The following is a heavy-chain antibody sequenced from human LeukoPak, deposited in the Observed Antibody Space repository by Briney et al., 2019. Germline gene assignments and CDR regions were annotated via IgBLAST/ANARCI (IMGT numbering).Heavy chain of an antibody. J-gene: IGHJ4*02. CDR1: GYIFSNYW. CDR2: IYPGDSET. D-gene: IGHD5-24*01. CDR3: ARRGDGYSLDS. Sequence: GDSLKISCKVSGYIFSNYWIVGVRQMTGKGLEWTGIIYPGDSETRYSPSFQGQVTISVDKSISTAYLQWSSLKASVTAMYYCARRGDGYSLDSWGRGTLVTVSS. V-gene: IGHV5-51*01.